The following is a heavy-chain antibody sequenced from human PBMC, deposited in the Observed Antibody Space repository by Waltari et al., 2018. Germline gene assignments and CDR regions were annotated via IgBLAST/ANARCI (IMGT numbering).Heavy chain of an antibody. CDR2: IYYSGST. D-gene: IGHD3-22*01. J-gene: IGHJ3*02. Sequence: QLQLQESGPGLVKPSETLSLTSTVSGGSISSSSYYWGWIRQPPGKGLEWIGSIYYSGSTYYNPSLKSRVTISVDTSKNQFSLKLSSVTAADTAVYYCARDDSSGYYPSGAFDIWGQGTMVTVSS. CDR1: GGSISSSSYY. V-gene: IGHV4-39*07. CDR3: ARDDSSGYYPSGAFDI.